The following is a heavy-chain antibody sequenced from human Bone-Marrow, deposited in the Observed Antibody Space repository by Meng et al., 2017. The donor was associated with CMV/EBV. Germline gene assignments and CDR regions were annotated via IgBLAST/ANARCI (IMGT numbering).Heavy chain of an antibody. CDR3: AKDRKGSGTSGAFDI. CDR1: GFTFSSYG. J-gene: IGHJ3*02. CDR2: IRYDGSNK. V-gene: IGHV3-30*02. D-gene: IGHD1-26*01. Sequence: GESLKISCAASGFTFSSYGMHWVRQAPGKGLEWVAFIRYDGSNKYYADSVKGRFTSSRDNSKNTLYLQMNSLRAEDTAVYYCAKDRKGSGTSGAFDIWGQGTIVTVS.